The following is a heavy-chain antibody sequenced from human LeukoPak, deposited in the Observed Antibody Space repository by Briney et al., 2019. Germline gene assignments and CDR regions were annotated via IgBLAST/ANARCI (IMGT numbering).Heavy chain of an antibody. CDR1: GFTFSDYY. Sequence: GGSLRLSCAASGFTFSDYYMSWIRQAPGKGLEWVSYISSSGSTIYYADSVKGRFTISRDNAKNSLYLQMNSLRAEDTAVHYCARDARQWPPLAYFDYWGQGTLVTVSS. D-gene: IGHD6-19*01. V-gene: IGHV3-11*01. J-gene: IGHJ4*02. CDR3: ARDARQWPPLAYFDY. CDR2: ISSSGSTI.